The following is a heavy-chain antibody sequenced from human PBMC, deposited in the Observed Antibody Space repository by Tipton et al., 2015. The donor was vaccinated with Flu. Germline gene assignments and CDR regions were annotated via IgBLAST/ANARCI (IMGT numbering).Heavy chain of an antibody. CDR1: GFILSNHW. J-gene: IGHJ4*02. V-gene: IGHV3-23*01. D-gene: IGHD3-22*01. CDR3: AKTDSSGYPYARRYDY. Sequence: SLRLSCAASGFILSNHWMSWVRQAPGKGLEWVSTISGSGGNTYYADSVKGRFTISRDNSKNTLYLQMNSLRAEDTAVYFCAKTDSSGYPYARRYDYWGQGTLVTVSS. CDR2: ISGSGGNT.